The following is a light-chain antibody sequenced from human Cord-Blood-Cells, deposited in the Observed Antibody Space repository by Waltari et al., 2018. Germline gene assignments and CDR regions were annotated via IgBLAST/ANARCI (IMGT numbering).Light chain of an antibody. CDR3: MQALQTGT. Sequence: IVMTKSPLSLPVTPGEPASISCRSSQSLLHSNGYNYLDWYLQKPGQSPQLLIYLGSNRASGVPDRFSGSGSGTDFTLKISRVEAEDVGVIYCMQALQTGTFGPGTKVDIK. J-gene: IGKJ3*01. CDR2: LGS. V-gene: IGKV2-28*01. CDR1: QSLLHSNGYNY.